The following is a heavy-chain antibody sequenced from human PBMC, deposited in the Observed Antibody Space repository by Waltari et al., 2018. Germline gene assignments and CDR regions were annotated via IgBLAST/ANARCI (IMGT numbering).Heavy chain of an antibody. V-gene: IGHV4-34*01. CDR1: GASFNINY. D-gene: IGHD2-21*01. CDR2: INRGGNA. CDR3: ARLLIEPSGLGWYSFDH. J-gene: IGHJ4*02. Sequence: QVQILQSGAGLLKPSETLSLTYAVYGASFNINYLSWLRKSPGKGLEWIAEINRGGNANYNPSLRSRVTISVDMSKNQVSLNLSSVTAADTAVYYCARLLIEPSGLGWYSFDHWGQGIPVIVS.